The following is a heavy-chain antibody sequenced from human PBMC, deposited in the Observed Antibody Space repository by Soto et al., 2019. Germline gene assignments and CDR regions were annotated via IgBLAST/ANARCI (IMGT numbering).Heavy chain of an antibody. J-gene: IGHJ6*02. V-gene: IGHV1-18*04. CDR1: GYTFTSYG. CDR3: ARDLRYSGLYYGMDV. D-gene: IGHD1-26*01. CDR2: ISAYNGNT. Sequence: QVQLVQSGAEVKKPGASVKVSCKASGYTFTSYGISWVRQAPGQGLEWMGWISAYNGNTKYAQKLQGRVTMTTDTSTSTDDMELRSLRSDDTAVYYCARDLRYSGLYYGMDVWGQGSTVTVSS.